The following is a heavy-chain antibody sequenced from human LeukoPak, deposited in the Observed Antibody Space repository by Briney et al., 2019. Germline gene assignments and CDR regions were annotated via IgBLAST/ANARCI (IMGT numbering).Heavy chain of an antibody. Sequence: ASVKVSCKASGYTFTSYDINWVRQATGQGLEWMGWMNPNSGNTGYAQKFQGRVTMTRNTSISTAYMELSSLRSEDTAVYYCATGLVCNTPSCRSFDPWGQGTLVTVSS. CDR3: ATGLVCNTPSCRSFDP. J-gene: IGHJ5*02. CDR1: GYTFTSYD. D-gene: IGHD2/OR15-2a*01. V-gene: IGHV1-8*01. CDR2: MNPNSGNT.